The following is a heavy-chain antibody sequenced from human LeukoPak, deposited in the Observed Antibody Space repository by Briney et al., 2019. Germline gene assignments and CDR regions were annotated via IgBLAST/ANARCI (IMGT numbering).Heavy chain of an antibody. J-gene: IGHJ4*02. D-gene: IGHD1-26*01. CDR2: MNNDGSST. CDR3: ARGPAANSGNYYAGDY. V-gene: IGHV3-74*01. CDR1: GITFSNYW. Sequence: GGSLRLSCAASGITFSNYWMHWVRQDPGKGLVWVSGMNNDGSSTFYADSVKGRFTISRDNAKNTLYLQMNSLKSEDSAAYYCARGPAANSGNYYAGDYWGQGTLVTVSS.